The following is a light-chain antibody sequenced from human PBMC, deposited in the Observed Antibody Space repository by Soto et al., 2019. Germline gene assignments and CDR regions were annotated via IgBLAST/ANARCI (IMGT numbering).Light chain of an antibody. CDR1: QSVSSSE. CDR3: QQYYSSPRT. J-gene: IGKJ1*01. V-gene: IGKV3-20*01. Sequence: EIVLTQSPDTVSLSPGEGATLSCRASQSVSSSELAWYQQKPGQVPRLLIYGASRRATGVSDRFSGSGSGTDVSLTISTLEPEDFAVYYCQQYYSSPRTFGQGTKVEIK. CDR2: GAS.